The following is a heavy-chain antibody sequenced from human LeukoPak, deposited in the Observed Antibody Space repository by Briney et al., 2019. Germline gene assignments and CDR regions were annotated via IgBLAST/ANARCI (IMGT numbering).Heavy chain of an antibody. V-gene: IGHV3-74*01. Sequence: PGGSLRLSCAAFGVTVSGYWMNWVRQAPGKGLVWVSRIESDGGRTDYADSLKGRFTISRDNAKNTLYLEMNSLRAEDTAVYYCARVGHCSSTTCFIDYWGQGTLVTVSS. J-gene: IGHJ4*02. D-gene: IGHD2-2*01. CDR2: IESDGGRT. CDR1: GVTVSGYW. CDR3: ARVGHCSSTTCFIDY.